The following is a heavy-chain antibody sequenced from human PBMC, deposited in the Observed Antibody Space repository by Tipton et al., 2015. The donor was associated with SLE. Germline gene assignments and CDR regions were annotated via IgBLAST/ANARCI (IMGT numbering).Heavy chain of an antibody. Sequence: TLSLTCAVYGGSFSGYYWSWIRQPPGKGLEWIGEINHSGSTNYNPSLKSRVTISVDTSKNQFSLKLSSVTAADTAVYYCARTQGVWSGYYMDYWGQGTLVTVSS. CDR1: GGSFSGYY. J-gene: IGHJ4*02. CDR2: INHSGST. V-gene: IGHV4-34*01. D-gene: IGHD3-3*01. CDR3: ARTQGVWSGYYMDY.